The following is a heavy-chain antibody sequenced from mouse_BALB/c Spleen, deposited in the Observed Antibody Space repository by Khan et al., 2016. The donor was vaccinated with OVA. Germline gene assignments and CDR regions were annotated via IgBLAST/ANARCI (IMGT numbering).Heavy chain of an antibody. Sequence: LVESGGGLVQPGGSRKLSCAASGFTFRDYGMAWVRQAPGKGPEWVAFISNLAYSIYYADTVTGRFTISRENAKNTLYLDMSSLRSEDTAMYYCARSWAMDYWGQGTSVTVSS. J-gene: IGHJ4*01. V-gene: IGHV5-15*02. CDR2: ISNLAYSI. CDR1: GFTFRDYG. CDR3: ARSWAMDY.